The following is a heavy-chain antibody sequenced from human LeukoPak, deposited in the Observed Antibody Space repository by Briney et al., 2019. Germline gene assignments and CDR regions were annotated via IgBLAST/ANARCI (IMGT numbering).Heavy chain of an antibody. V-gene: IGHV1-46*01. CDR3: AGSSAPGDYYYYGMDV. D-gene: IGHD3-10*01. CDR2: INPSGGST. CDR1: GYTFTSYY. J-gene: IGHJ6*02. Sequence: ASVKVSCKASGYTFTSYYMHWVRQAPGQGLEWMGIINPSGGSTSYARKFQGRVTMTRDTSTSTVYMELSSLRSEDTAVYYCAGSSAPGDYYYYGMDVWGQGTTVTVSS.